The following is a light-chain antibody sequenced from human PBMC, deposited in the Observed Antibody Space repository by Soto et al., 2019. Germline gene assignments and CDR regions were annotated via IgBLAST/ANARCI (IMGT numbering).Light chain of an antibody. CDR1: QSVSSN. J-gene: IGKJ1*01. CDR3: QQYNNWPPWT. V-gene: IGKV3-15*01. CDR2: GAF. Sequence: EIVMTQSPATLSVSPGERATLSCRASQSVSSNLAWYQQKPGQAPRLLIYGAFTRATGIPAMFSGSGSGTEFTLTISSLQSEDFAVYYCQQYNNWPPWTFGQGTKVEIK.